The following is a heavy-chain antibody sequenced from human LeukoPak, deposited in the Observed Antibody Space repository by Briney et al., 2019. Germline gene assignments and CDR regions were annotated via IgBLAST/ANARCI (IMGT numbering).Heavy chain of an antibody. CDR1: GYSISSSSYY. D-gene: IGHD6-13*01. CDR3: AIHSSSWYGRAKTFDP. Sequence: PSETLSLTCTVSGYSISSSSYYWGWIRQPPGKGLEWIGSIYYSGSTYYNPSLKSRVTISVDTSKNQFSLKLSSVTAADTAVYYCAIHSSSWYGRAKTFDPWGQGTLVTVSS. CDR2: IYYSGST. V-gene: IGHV4-39*07. J-gene: IGHJ5*02.